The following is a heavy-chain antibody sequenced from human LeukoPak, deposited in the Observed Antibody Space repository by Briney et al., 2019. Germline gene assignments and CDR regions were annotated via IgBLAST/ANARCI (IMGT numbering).Heavy chain of an antibody. Sequence: PGGSLRLSCAASGFTFSSYAMNWVRQAPGKGLEWVSGISGGDSTYYADSVKGRFTISRDSSKNTLYLLMNSLRAEDTAVYYCAKDLVGRGTARQDYWGQGTLVTVSS. CDR1: GFTFSSYA. V-gene: IGHV3-23*01. D-gene: IGHD2-21*01. CDR2: ISGGDST. CDR3: AKDLVGRGTARQDY. J-gene: IGHJ4*02.